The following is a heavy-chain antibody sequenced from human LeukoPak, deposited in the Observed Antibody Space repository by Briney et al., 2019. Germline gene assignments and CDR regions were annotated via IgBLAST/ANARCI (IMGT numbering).Heavy chain of an antibody. V-gene: IGHV3-7*03. J-gene: IGHJ4*02. CDR2: IKQDGSVR. CDR3: AKSIHIVVVPAAIRGYYFDY. D-gene: IGHD2-2*02. Sequence: GGSLRLSCAASGFTFNSYWMSWVRQAPGKGLEWVANIKQDGSVRYYVDSVKGRFTISRDNAENALYLQMNSLRAEDTAVYYCAKSIHIVVVPAAIRGYYFDYWGQGTLVTVSS. CDR1: GFTFNSYW.